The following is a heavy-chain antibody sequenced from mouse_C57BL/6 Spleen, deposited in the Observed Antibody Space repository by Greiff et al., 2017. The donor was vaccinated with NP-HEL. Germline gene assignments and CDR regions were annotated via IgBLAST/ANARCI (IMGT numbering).Heavy chain of an antibody. CDR2: INPYNGGT. J-gene: IGHJ4*01. V-gene: IGHV1-19*01. D-gene: IGHD2-10*01. CDR1: GYTFTDYY. CDR3: ANSGLLPSMDY. Sequence: VQLKESGPVLVKPGASVKMSCKASGYTFTDYYMNWVKQSHGKSLEWIGVINPYNGGTSYNQKFKGKATLTVDKSSSTAYMELNSLTSEDSAVYYCANSGLLPSMDYWGQGTSVTVSS.